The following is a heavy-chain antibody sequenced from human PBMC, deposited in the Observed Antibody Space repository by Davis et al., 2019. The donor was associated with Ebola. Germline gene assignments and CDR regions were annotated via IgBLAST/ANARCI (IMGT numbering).Heavy chain of an antibody. CDR1: GYTFTGYY. V-gene: IGHV1-2*02. Sequence: ASVQVSCKASGYTFTGYYIHWVRQAPGQGLAWMGWINPTNGDTKLAQSFQGRVTMTRDTSIGTAYMELSRLRSDDTAVFLCARASPPEYNVWSRNPHYHYFTMDVWGQGTTVTVSS. CDR2: INPTNGDT. J-gene: IGHJ6*02. CDR3: ARASPPEYNVWSRNPHYHYFTMDV. D-gene: IGHD2-8*01.